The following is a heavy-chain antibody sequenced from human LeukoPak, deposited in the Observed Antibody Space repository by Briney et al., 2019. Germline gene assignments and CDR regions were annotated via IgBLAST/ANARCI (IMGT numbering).Heavy chain of an antibody. CDR2: ISTYNGDT. V-gene: IGHV1-18*01. Sequence: GASVKVSCKASGYTSTSYGINWVRQAPGQGLERMGWISTYNGDTKYAQNFRGRVTMTTDTSTSTAYTELRTLRSDDTAVYYCASEVFRIPNWGQGTLVTVSS. J-gene: IGHJ4*02. CDR1: GYTSTSYG. D-gene: IGHD2-8*01. CDR3: ASEVFRIPN.